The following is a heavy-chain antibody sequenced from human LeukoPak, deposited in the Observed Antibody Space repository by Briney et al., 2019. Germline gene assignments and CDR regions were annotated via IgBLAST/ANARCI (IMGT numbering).Heavy chain of an antibody. CDR3: ARDPDIGWFDP. Sequence: PGGSLRLSCAASGFTFSSYWMSWVRQAPGKGLEWVANIKQDGSEKYYVDSVKGRFTISRDNAKNSLYLQMNGLRAEDTAVYYCARDPDIGWFDPWGQGTLVTVSS. CDR1: GFTFSSYW. V-gene: IGHV3-7*01. CDR2: IKQDGSEK. J-gene: IGHJ5*02. D-gene: IGHD5-12*01.